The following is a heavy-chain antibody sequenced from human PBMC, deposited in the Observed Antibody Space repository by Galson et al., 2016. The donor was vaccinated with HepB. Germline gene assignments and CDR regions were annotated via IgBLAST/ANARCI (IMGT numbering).Heavy chain of an antibody. D-gene: IGHD5-18*01. CDR2: INNDGSST. J-gene: IGHJ5*01. CDR1: GFTFSIYW. Sequence: SLRLSCAASGFTFSIYWMHWVRQAPGKGLVWVSRINNDGSSTSYADSVRGRFTISRDNSNNTLYLQLDSLTTADSAVYYCARRRRPGTAIVAGALDSWGQGTLVTVS. V-gene: IGHV3-74*01. CDR3: ARRRRPGTAIVAGALDS.